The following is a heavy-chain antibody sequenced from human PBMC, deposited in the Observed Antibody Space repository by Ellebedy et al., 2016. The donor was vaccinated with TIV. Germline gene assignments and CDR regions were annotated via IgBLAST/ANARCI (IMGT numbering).Heavy chain of an antibody. V-gene: IGHV3-23*01. D-gene: IGHD6-19*01. J-gene: IGHJ4*02. CDR3: AGGISVAGTSLGF. CDR1: GFTFSSYA. Sequence: GGSLRLSCAASGFTFSSYAMSWVRQAPGKGLEWVSAISGSGGSTYSADSVKGRFTISRDNSKNTLYLQMNSLRAEDTAVYYCAGGISVAGTSLGFWGQGTLVTVS. CDR2: ISGSGGST.